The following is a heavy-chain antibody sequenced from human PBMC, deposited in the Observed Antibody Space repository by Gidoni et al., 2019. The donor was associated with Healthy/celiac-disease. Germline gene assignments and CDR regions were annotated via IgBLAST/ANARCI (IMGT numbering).Heavy chain of an antibody. D-gene: IGHD6-13*01. Sequence: QVQLVQSGAEVKKPGASVKVSCKASGYTFTGYYMHWVRQAPGKGLEWMGWINPNSGGTNYAQKFQGRVTMTRDTSSSTAYMELSRLRSDDTAVYYCARPSSSSWTFPQDYWGQGTLVTVSS. V-gene: IGHV1-2*02. CDR1: GYTFTGYY. CDR3: ARPSSSSWTFPQDY. CDR2: INPNSGGT. J-gene: IGHJ4*02.